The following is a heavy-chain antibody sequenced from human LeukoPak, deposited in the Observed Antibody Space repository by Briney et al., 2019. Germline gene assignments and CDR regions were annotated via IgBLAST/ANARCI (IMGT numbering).Heavy chain of an antibody. CDR2: IIPIFGTA. J-gene: IGHJ4*02. CDR1: GYTFTSYG. CDR3: ARDYSSSSLVYFDY. V-gene: IGHV1-69*13. Sequence: SVKVSCKASGYTFTSYGISWVRQAPGQGLEWMGGIIPIFGTANYAQKFQGRVTITADESTSTAYMELSSLRSEDTAVYYCARDYSSSSLVYFDYWGQGTLVTVSS. D-gene: IGHD6-6*01.